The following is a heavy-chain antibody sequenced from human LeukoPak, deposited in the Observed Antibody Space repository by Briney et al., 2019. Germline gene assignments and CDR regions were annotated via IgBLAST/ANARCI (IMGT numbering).Heavy chain of an antibody. V-gene: IGHV3-30*02. J-gene: IGHJ6*02. D-gene: IGHD2-8*02. CDR1: GFSFSSNG. CDR2: IQTGGDPK. CDR3: AREASTEIIGGMDV. Sequence: GGPLSLSCAASGFSFSSNGIHWLRQAPGKGVEWVSFIQTGGDPKYYADSVRGRFTISRDNSKTTCSLQMDSLRVEDTATYYCAREASTEIIGGMDVRGQGTTVTVTS.